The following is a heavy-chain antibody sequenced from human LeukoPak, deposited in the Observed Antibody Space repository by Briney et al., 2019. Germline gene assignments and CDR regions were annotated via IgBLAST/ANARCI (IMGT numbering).Heavy chain of an antibody. J-gene: IGHJ4*02. CDR2: ISWNSGNI. CDR1: GFTFDDYA. V-gene: IGHV3-9*01. D-gene: IGHD5-18*01. Sequence: GRSLRLSCAASGFTFDDYAMHWVRQAPGKGLEWVSGISWNSGNIDYADSVKGRFTISRDNAKNSLYLQMNSLRDEDTALYYCAKDMWGYSYGYPTFDYWGQGTLVTVSS. CDR3: AKDMWGYSYGYPTFDY.